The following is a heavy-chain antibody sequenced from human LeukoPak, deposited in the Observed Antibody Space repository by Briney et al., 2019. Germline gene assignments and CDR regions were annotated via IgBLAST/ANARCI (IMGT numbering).Heavy chain of an antibody. V-gene: IGHV1-46*03. D-gene: IGHD6-19*01. J-gene: IGHJ4*02. CDR1: GYTFTSYY. Sequence: ASVKVSCKASGYTFTSYYMHWVRQAPGQGLEWMGIINPSGGSTSYAQKFQGRVTMTRDTSTSTVYMELSSLRSEDTAVYYCARDKGRIAVAGTCYFDYWGQGTLVTVSS. CDR3: ARDKGRIAVAGTCYFDY. CDR2: INPSGGST.